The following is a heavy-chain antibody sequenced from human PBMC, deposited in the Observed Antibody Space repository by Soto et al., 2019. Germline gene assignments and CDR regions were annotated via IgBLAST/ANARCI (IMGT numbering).Heavy chain of an antibody. CDR3: AGMYHYDSSGYYDY. D-gene: IGHD3-22*01. CDR2: INPSGGRT. V-gene: IGHV1-46*01. Sequence: ASVKVSCKVSGHSFTNYYMHWVRQAPGRGLEWMGIINPSGGRTTYAQKFQCRVTMTRDTSTSTFHMELSSLTSEDTAVYYCAGMYHYDSSGYYDYWGQGTLVTVSS. J-gene: IGHJ4*02. CDR1: GHSFTNYY.